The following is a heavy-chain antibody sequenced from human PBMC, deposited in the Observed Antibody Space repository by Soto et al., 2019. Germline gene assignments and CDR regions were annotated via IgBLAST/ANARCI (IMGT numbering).Heavy chain of an antibody. CDR2: IYYSGST. CDR3: ARGAIQLWFRGMDV. CDR1: GGSISSSSYY. J-gene: IGHJ6*02. D-gene: IGHD5-18*01. Sequence: SETLSLTCTVSGGSISSSSYYWGWIRQPPGKGLEWIGSIYYSGSTYYNPSLKSRVTISVDTSKNQFSLKLSSVTAADTAVYYCARGAIQLWFRGMDVWGQGXTVTVYS. V-gene: IGHV4-39*01.